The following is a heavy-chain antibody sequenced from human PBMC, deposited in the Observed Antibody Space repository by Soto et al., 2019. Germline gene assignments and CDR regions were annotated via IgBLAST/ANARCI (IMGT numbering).Heavy chain of an antibody. V-gene: IGHV1-69*12. CDR3: ARGVWMYGMDV. D-gene: IGHD6-13*01. Sequence: QVELVQSGAEVKKPGSSVKVSCKASGGPFSSYAISWLRQAPGQGLEWMGGIIPIFGTANYAQKFQGRVTITADESTSTAYMELSSLRSEETAVYYCARGVWMYGMDVWGQGTTVTVSS. J-gene: IGHJ6*02. CDR1: GGPFSSYA. CDR2: IIPIFGTA.